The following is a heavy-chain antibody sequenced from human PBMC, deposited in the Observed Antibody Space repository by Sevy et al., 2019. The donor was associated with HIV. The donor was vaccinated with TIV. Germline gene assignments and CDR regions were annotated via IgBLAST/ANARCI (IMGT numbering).Heavy chain of an antibody. Sequence: GGSLRLSCAASGFTFSAYAMSWVRQAPGKGLEWVSCISSSGGSNYYAYSVKGRFSISRDTSKNTLYLQMNSLRAEDTAVYYCATLRGGLYGSGYFQNWGQGTQVTVSS. CDR3: ATLRGGLYGSGYFQN. CDR1: GFTFSAYA. V-gene: IGHV3-23*01. CDR2: ISSSGGSN. D-gene: IGHD3-10*01. J-gene: IGHJ1*01.